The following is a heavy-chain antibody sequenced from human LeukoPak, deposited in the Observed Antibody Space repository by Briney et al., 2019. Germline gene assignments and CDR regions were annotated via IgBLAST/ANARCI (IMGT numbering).Heavy chain of an antibody. Sequence: PGGSLRLSCAASGFTFSSYSMNWVRQAPGKGLEWVSSISSSSSCIYYADSVKGRFTISRDNAKDSLYLQMNSLRAEDTAVYYCARVWNAFDIWGQGTMVTVSS. V-gene: IGHV3-21*01. CDR3: ARVWNAFDI. CDR2: ISSSSSCI. D-gene: IGHD3-3*01. J-gene: IGHJ3*02. CDR1: GFTFSSYS.